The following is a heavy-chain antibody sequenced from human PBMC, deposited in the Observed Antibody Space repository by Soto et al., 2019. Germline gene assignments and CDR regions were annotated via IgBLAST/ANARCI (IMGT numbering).Heavy chain of an antibody. J-gene: IGHJ4*02. CDR1: GFSLRSPRLG. CDR2: ILSNGEK. V-gene: IGHV2-26*03. D-gene: IGHD6-6*01. Sequence: SGPTLVNPTETLTLTCSMSGFSLRSPRLGVIWVRQPPGKALEWLAHILSNGEKSYTTSLKTRLSISTDSSKSQVVHTMTNMAHGDEGTYYSARMLAATMIMLFYFDLWGEGTRVTDSS. CDR3: ARMLAATMIMLFYFDL.